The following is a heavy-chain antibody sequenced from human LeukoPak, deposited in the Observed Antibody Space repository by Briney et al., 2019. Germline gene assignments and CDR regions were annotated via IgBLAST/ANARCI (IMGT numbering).Heavy chain of an antibody. CDR3: ARSRGAYCSGGSCYPQGP. Sequence: GGSLRLSCAASGFTFSSYAMHWVRQAPGKGLEYVSAISSNGGSTYYANSVKGRFTISRDNSKNTLYLQMGSLRAEDMAVYYCARSRGAYCSGGSCYPQGPWGQGTLVTVSS. CDR1: GFTFSSYA. V-gene: IGHV3-64*01. D-gene: IGHD2-15*01. CDR2: ISSNGGST. J-gene: IGHJ5*02.